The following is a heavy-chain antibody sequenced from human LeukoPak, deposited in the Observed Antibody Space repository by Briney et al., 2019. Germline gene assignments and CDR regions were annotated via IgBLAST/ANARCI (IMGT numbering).Heavy chain of an antibody. V-gene: IGHV3-23*05. Sequence: PGGSLRLSCAASGFTFSNAWMNWVRQAPGKGLEWVSAIDSSGSYTWYDDSVKGRFTISRDNSKNTLYLQMNSLRAEDTAVYYCAKGSAGGRPYYFDYWGQGTLVPVSS. CDR3: AKGSAGGRPYYFDY. CDR1: GFTFSNAW. J-gene: IGHJ4*02. D-gene: IGHD6-13*01. CDR2: IDSSGSYT.